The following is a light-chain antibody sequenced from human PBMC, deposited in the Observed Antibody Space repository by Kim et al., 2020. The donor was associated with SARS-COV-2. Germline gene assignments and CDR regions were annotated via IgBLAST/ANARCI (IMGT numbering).Light chain of an antibody. CDR1: TSNIGTRFD. V-gene: IGLV1-40*01. CDR2: DDT. Sequence: RVTISCTGRTSNIGTRFDVHWYQHLPGTAPKLLIYDDTSRPSGVPDRFSGSKSGTSASLAITGLQAEDEAFYYCQSYDSSLNVWVFGGGTQLTVL. CDR3: QSYDSSLNVWV. J-gene: IGLJ3*02.